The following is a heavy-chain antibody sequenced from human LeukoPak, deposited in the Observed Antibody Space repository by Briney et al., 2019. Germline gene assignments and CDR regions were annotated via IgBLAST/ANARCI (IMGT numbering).Heavy chain of an antibody. V-gene: IGHV4-4*07. CDR2: IFTSGSP. CDR3: ARSEEGRFYDSAGYCEPFDL. Sequence: PSETLSLTCSVYGGSIGGHYWNWIRQAPGKGLEWIGHIFTSGSPNYSPSLKSRVTFSRDTARSQIYLRMTSVTAADTAIYYSARSEEGRFYDSAGYCEPFDLWGQGIMVIVSS. CDR1: GGSIGGHY. J-gene: IGHJ3*01. D-gene: IGHD2-15*01.